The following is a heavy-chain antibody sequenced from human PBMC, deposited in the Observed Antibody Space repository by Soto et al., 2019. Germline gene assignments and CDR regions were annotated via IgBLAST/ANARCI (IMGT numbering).Heavy chain of an antibody. Sequence: SETLSLTCTVSGGSIRSYYWSWIRQPPGKGLEWIAYISYTGSPKYNPSLKGRVTISVDTSKNQFSLKLSSVTAADTAVYYCARVGGNSSPYYYYGMDVWGQGTTVTVSS. D-gene: IGHD6-13*01. V-gene: IGHV4-59*12. CDR1: GGSIRSYY. CDR3: ARVGGNSSPYYYYGMDV. CDR2: ISYTGSP. J-gene: IGHJ6*02.